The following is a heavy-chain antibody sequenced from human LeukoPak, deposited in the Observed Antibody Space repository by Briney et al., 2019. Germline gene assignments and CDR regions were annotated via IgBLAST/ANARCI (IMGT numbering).Heavy chain of an antibody. Sequence: SETLALTCTVSGGSISSYYWSWIRQPPGKGLEWIGYISYSGSTNYNPSLKSRVTISVDTSKNQFSLKLSSVTAADTAVYYCARYVWGSYPTFEDYWGQGTLVTVSS. D-gene: IGHD3-16*02. J-gene: IGHJ4*02. CDR2: ISYSGST. CDR1: GGSISSYY. V-gene: IGHV4-59*01. CDR3: ARYVWGSYPTFEDY.